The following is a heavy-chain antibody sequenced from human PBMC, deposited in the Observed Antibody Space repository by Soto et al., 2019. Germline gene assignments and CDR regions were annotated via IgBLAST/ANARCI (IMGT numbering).Heavy chain of an antibody. CDR1: GYSFTNYW. V-gene: IGHV5-51*01. CDR2: IYPGDSDT. J-gene: IGHJ3*02. D-gene: IGHD5-18*01. Sequence: GESLKISCKGSGYSFTNYWIGWGRQMPGKGLEWMGIIYPGDSDTRYSPSFQGQVTISADKSVTTAYLQWSSLKASATAMYYCARVRDTDDAFNIWGQGTMVTVSS. CDR3: ARVRDTDDAFNI.